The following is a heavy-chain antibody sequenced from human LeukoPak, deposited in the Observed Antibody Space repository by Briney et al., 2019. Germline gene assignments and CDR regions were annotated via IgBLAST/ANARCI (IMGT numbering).Heavy chain of an antibody. CDR3: ARYDYGDCWFDP. D-gene: IGHD4-17*01. CDR2: ISDSGST. J-gene: IGHJ5*02. CDR1: GGSMNNYY. V-gene: IGHV4-59*01. Sequence: PSETLSLTCTVSGGSMNNYYWSWIRQAPGKGLEWIGYISDSGSTKYNPSLRSRVTISVDTSKNQFSLKLSSVTAADTALYYCARYDYGDCWFDPWGQGTLVTVSS.